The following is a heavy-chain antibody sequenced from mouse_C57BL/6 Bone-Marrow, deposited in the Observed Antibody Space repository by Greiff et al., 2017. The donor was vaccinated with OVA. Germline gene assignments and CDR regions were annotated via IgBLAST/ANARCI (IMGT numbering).Heavy chain of an antibody. J-gene: IGHJ1*03. Sequence: QVQLKESGAELAKPGASVKLSCKASGYTFTSYWMHWVKQRPGQGLEWIGYINPSSGYTKYNQKFKDKATLTADKSSSTAYMQLSSLTYEDSAVYYCADSNYGYFDVWGTGTTVTVSS. CDR3: ADSNYGYFDV. CDR1: GYTFTSYW. D-gene: IGHD2-5*01. V-gene: IGHV1-7*01. CDR2: INPSSGYT.